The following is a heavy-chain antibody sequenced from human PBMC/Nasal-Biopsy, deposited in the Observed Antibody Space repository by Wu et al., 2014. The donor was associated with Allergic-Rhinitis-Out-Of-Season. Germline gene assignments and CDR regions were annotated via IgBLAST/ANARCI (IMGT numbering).Heavy chain of an antibody. CDR2: VSGSGGNT. CDR3: ANLGNWNHIMDY. V-gene: IGHV3-23*01. Sequence: LRLSCAASGFTFSSYAMSWVRQAPGKGLEWVSSVSGSGGNTYYTDSVKGRFTISRDNSKTTVYLQMNSLRADDTAVYYCANLGNWNHIMDYWGQGTLVTVSS. D-gene: IGHD1-14*01. J-gene: IGHJ4*02. CDR1: GFTFSSYA.